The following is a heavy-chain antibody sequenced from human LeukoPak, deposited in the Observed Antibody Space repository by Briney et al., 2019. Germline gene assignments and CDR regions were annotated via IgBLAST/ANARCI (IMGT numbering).Heavy chain of an antibody. V-gene: IGHV3-23*01. Sequence: GGSLRLSCAASGFTFSDYYMSWIRQAPGKGLEWVSAISGSGGDTYYADSVKGRFTISRDNSKNTLYLQMSSLRAEDTAVYYCAKDLGSVVTPPSLDFWGQGTLVTVSS. J-gene: IGHJ4*02. CDR1: GFTFSDYY. D-gene: IGHD4-23*01. CDR3: AKDLGSVVTPPSLDF. CDR2: ISGSGGDT.